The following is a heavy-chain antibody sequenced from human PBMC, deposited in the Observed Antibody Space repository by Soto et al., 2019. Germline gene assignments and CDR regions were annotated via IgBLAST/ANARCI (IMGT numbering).Heavy chain of an antibody. CDR3: ARDKITGLFDY. CDR1: GGSFSGYY. J-gene: IGHJ4*02. D-gene: IGHD2-8*02. V-gene: IGHV4-34*01. CDR2: INHSGST. Sequence: QVQLQQWGAGLLKPSETLSLPCAVYGGSFSGYYLTWIRQPPGTGLEWIGEINHSGSTNYNPSLKSRVTISVDTAKNQFSLQLTSVTAADTAVYYCARDKITGLFDYWGQGTLVTVSS.